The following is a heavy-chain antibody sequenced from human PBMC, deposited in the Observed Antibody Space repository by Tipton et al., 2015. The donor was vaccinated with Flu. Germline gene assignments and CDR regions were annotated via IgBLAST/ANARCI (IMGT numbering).Heavy chain of an antibody. V-gene: IGHV4-4*07. J-gene: IGHJ4*02. CDR1: GGSISNYY. CDR2: MYASGGT. D-gene: IGHD7-27*01. CDR3: ATKFANWGVWEPRDY. Sequence: LRLSCTVSGGSISNYYWGWIRQPAGKGLEFIGRMYASGGTRYNPSLKSRVTISADTSKKQFSLKLNSVTAADTAVYFCATKFANWGVWEPRDYWGQGTLVTVPS.